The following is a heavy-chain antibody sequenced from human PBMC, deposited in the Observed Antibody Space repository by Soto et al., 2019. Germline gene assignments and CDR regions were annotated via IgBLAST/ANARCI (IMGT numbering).Heavy chain of an antibody. CDR2: INHSGST. CDR1: GGSFSGYY. V-gene: IGHV4-34*01. D-gene: IGHD3-22*01. CDR3: ASGGWVIFDY. J-gene: IGHJ4*02. Sequence: SETLSLTCAVYGGSFSGYYWSWIRQPPGKGLEWIGEINHSGSTNYNPSLKSRVTISVDTSKKQFSLKLSSVTAADTAVYYCASGGWVIFDYWGQGTLVTVSS.